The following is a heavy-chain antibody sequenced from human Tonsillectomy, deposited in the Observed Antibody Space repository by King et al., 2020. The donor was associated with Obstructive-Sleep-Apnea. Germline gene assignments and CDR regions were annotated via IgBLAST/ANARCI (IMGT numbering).Heavy chain of an antibody. J-gene: IGHJ4*02. V-gene: IGHV3-48*04. Sequence: VQLVESGGGLVQPGGSLRLSCAASGFTFSNYSMNWVRQAPGKGLEWVSFISRSSSTIYYSDSVKGRFTISRDNAKNSLYLQMNSLRVEDTAVYQCARGAWDYGDYWGQGTLVTVSS. CDR1: GFTFSNYS. CDR3: ARGAWDYGDY. D-gene: IGHD7-27*01. CDR2: ISRSSSTI.